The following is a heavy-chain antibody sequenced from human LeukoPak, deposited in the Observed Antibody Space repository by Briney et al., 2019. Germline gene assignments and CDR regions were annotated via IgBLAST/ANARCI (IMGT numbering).Heavy chain of an antibody. Sequence: GGSLRLSCAASGLTFSSHWMHWVRQAPGKGLVWVSRIKSDGITITYADSVKGRFTISRDNAKNTLYLQMNSLRAEDTAVYYCLRDLNWSLDQWGQGTLVTVSS. J-gene: IGHJ4*02. D-gene: IGHD1-20*01. V-gene: IGHV3-74*01. CDR2: IKSDGITI. CDR3: LRDLNWSLDQ. CDR1: GLTFSSHW.